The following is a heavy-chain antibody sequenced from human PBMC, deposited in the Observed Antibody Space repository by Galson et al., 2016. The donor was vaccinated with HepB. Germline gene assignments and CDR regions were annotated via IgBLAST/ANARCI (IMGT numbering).Heavy chain of an antibody. CDR3: ARHRSNFGGVIALTVFDN. V-gene: IGHV4-4*02. J-gene: IGHJ4*02. CDR2: IYVTASGSP. D-gene: IGHD3-16*02. Sequence: SETLSLTCAVSGDSISSSNWWTWVRQPPGTGLEWIGEIYVTASGSPNYNPSLKSRVTISVDTSKNQFSLKLTSVTAADTALYFCARHRSNFGGVIALTVFDNWGPGTLVTVSS. CDR1: GDSISSSNW.